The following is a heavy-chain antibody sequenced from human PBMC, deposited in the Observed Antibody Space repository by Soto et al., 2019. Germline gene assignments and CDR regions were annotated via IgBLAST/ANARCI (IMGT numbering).Heavy chain of an antibody. J-gene: IGHJ4*02. CDR1: GFTFSSYG. CDR2: ISYDGSNK. V-gene: IGHV3-30*18. D-gene: IGHD5-18*01. CDR3: AKPLKAQDTAMVMFDY. Sequence: SLRLSCAASGFTFSSYGMHWVRQAPGKGLEWVAVISYDGSNKYYADSVKGRFTISRDNSKNTLYLQMNSLRAEDTAVYYCAKPLKAQDTAMVMFDYWGQGTLVTVSP.